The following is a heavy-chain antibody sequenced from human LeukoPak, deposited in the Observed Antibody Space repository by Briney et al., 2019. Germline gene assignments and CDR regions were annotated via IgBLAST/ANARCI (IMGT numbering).Heavy chain of an antibody. CDR1: GGSFSGYY. CDR2: INHSGST. V-gene: IGHV4-34*01. J-gene: IGHJ4*02. CDR3: ASRDTAMAHPQGYFDY. Sequence: SETLSLTCAVYGGSFSGYYWSWIRQPPGKGLEWIGEINHSGSTNYNPSLKSRVTISVDTSKNQFSLKLSSVTAADTAVYYCASRDTAMAHPQGYFDYWGQGTLVTVSS. D-gene: IGHD5-18*01.